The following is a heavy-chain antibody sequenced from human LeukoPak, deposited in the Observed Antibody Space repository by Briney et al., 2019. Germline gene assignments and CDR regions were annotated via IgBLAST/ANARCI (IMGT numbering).Heavy chain of an antibody. D-gene: IGHD3-10*01. CDR2: ISPSGDIT. V-gene: IGHV3-23*01. CDR1: GFTFRNHG. Sequence: GGSLRLSCAASGFTFRNHGMDWVRQAPGKGLEWVSGISPSGDITYYADSVKGRFTISRDNSKNTLYLQMNSLKSEDTAVYYCTTYGSGRKFDYWGQGILVTVSS. J-gene: IGHJ4*02. CDR3: TTYGSGRKFDY.